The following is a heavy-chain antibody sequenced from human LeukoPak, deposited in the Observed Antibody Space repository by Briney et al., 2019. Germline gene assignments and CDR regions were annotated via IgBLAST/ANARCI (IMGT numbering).Heavy chain of an antibody. V-gene: IGHV3-53*01. CDR2: LYSGGST. CDR3: ARAFQRPQTILPGGWFDP. CDR1: GFTFSCYS. J-gene: IGHJ5*02. D-gene: IGHD3-10*01. Sequence: VGSLRLSSAASGFTFSCYSMNWVRQAPAKGLQRVSVLYSGGSTYYADSVKGRFTISRDNSKNTLYLQMNSLRAEDTAVYYCARAFQRPQTILPGGWFDPWGQGTLVTVSS.